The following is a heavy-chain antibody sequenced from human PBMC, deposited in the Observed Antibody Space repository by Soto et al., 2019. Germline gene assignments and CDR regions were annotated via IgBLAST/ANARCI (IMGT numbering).Heavy chain of an antibody. CDR2: IFYSGSF. Sequence: SETLSLTCTVSGGSISSGTSYWSWIRQRPGKGLEWIGYIFYSGSFYYTPSLRGRVMILADTSKNQFSLKLSSVTAADTAVYYCANTHSIAAAGTPYFDYWGQGTLVTVSS. CDR3: ANTHSIAAAGTPYFDY. V-gene: IGHV4-30-4*08. J-gene: IGHJ4*02. D-gene: IGHD6-13*01. CDR1: GGSISSGTSY.